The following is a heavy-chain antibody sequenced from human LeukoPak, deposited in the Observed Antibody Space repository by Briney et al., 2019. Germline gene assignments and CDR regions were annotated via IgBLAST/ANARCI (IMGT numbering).Heavy chain of an antibody. CDR2: IWDDGSNK. J-gene: IGHJ4*02. CDR1: GFTFSSYG. D-gene: IGHD6-13*01. CDR3: ARDRWSSSWDEIDY. Sequence: GSTLRLSCAASGFTFSSYGMHWVRQAPGKGLEGVTVIWDDGSNKYYADSVKGRFTISRDNSKNTLYLQMNSLRAEDTAVYFCARDRWSSSWDEIDYWGQGTLVTVSS. V-gene: IGHV3-33*01.